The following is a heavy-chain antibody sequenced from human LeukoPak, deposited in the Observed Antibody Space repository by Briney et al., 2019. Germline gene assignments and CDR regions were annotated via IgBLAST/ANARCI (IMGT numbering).Heavy chain of an antibody. Sequence: GGSLRLSCAASGFTFSSYWMSWVRQAPGKGLEWVANIKQDGSEKYYVDSVKGRFTISRDNAKNSLYLQMNSLRAEDTAVYYCARDAYYDFWSGVDAFDIWGQGTMVTVSS. D-gene: IGHD3-3*01. J-gene: IGHJ3*02. CDR2: IKQDGSEK. CDR3: ARDAYYDFWSGVDAFDI. CDR1: GFTFSSYW. V-gene: IGHV3-7*01.